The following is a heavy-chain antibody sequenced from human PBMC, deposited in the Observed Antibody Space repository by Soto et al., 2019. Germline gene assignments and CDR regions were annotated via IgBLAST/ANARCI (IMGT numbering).Heavy chain of an antibody. V-gene: IGHV4-39*01. CDR2: IYYSGST. Sequence: SETLSLTCTVSGGSISSSSYYWGWIRQPPGKGLEWIGSIYYSGSTYYNPSLKSRVTISVDTSKSQFSLKLSSVTAADTAVYYCASGIRPDYYGSGSYNWFDPWGQGTLVTVSS. CDR3: ASGIRPDYYGSGSYNWFDP. CDR1: GGSISSSSYY. D-gene: IGHD3-10*01. J-gene: IGHJ5*02.